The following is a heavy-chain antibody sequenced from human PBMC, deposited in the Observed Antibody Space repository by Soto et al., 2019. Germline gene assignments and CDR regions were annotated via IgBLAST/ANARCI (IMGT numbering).Heavy chain of an antibody. CDR1: GYTFTSYG. CDR3: ATRSRAFDY. V-gene: IGHV1-18*01. J-gene: IGHJ4*02. Sequence: QVQLVQSGPEVKKPGASVKVSCKTSGYTFTSYGISWVRQAPGKGLEWMGWITTDKGKTTYAQKFQGRVTMTTDTSTSTAYMELRSLTSDDTAVYYCATRSRAFDYCGQGTLVTVSS. CDR2: ITTDKGKT.